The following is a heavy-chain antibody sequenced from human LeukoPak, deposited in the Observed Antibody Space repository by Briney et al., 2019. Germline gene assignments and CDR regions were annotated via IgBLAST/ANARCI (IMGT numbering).Heavy chain of an antibody. V-gene: IGHV1-8*01. CDR2: MNPNSGNT. Sequence: ASVKLSCKASGYTFTSYDINWVRQAPGQGLEWMGWMNPNSGNTGYAQKFQGRVTMTRNTSISTAYMELSSLRSEDTAVYYCARVGATDPYFDYWGQGTLVTVSS. D-gene: IGHD1-26*01. CDR1: GYTFTSYD. J-gene: IGHJ4*02. CDR3: ARVGATDPYFDY.